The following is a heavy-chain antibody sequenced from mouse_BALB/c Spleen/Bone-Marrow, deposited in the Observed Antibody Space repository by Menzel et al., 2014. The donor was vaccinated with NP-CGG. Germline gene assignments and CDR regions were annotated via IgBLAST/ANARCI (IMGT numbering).Heavy chain of an antibody. Sequence: VMLVESGGGFVQPGGSLKLSCAASGFTFSSYTMSWVRQTPEKRLEWVAYISNGGGSAYYSDTVKGRFTISRDNAKNTLYLQMSSLKSEDTAMYYCARHHGDYFYYALDYWGQGTSVTVSS. J-gene: IGHJ4*01. D-gene: IGHD2-13*01. CDR1: GFTFSSYT. CDR3: ARHHGDYFYYALDY. CDR2: ISNGGGSA. V-gene: IGHV5-12-2*01.